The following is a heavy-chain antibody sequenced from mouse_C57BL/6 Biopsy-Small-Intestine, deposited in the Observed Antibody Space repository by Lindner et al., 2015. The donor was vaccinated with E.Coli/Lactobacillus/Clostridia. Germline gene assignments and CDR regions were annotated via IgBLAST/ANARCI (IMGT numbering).Heavy chain of an antibody. CDR3: ARKSVTGWDV. D-gene: IGHD1-1*02. J-gene: IGHJ1*01. CDR2: INPDSGGT. V-gene: IGHV14-2*02. Sequence: SVKVSCKPSGYTLSDYYMHWVRQAPGRGLEWMGWINPDSGGTNFAQKFQGRVLMTRDTSINTAYLDLSSLTSDDTAVYYCARKSVTGWDVWGQGTAVTVSS. CDR1: GYTLSDYY.